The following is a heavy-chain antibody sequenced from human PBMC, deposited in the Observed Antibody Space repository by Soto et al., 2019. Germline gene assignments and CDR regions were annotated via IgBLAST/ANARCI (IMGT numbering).Heavy chain of an antibody. D-gene: IGHD6-19*01. V-gene: IGHV3-23*01. J-gene: IGHJ4*02. CDR1: GFTFTSYA. CDR2: MSGSGGRT. Sequence: EVQLLESGGCLVQPGGSLRLSCAASGFTFTSYAMSWLRQAPGKGLEWVSAMSGSGGRTNYADSVKGRFTISRDSSKNTLYLEMNSLKAEDTALYYCAKDRYSSCWRGGFDYWSQGTLVTVSS. CDR3: AKDRYSSCWRGGFDY.